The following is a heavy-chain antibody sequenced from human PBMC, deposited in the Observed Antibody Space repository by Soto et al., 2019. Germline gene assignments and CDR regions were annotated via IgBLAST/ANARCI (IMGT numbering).Heavy chain of an antibody. CDR3: AKEVGGYYYDSSGYYHDAFDI. Sequence: LRLSCAASGFTFSSYAMSWVRQAPGKGLEWVSAISGSGGXXXXXXXXXXXFTISRDNSKNTLYLQMNSLRAEDTAVYYCAKEVGGYYYDSSGYYHDAFDIWGQGTMVTVSS. CDR2: ISGSGGXX. CDR1: GFTFSSYA. J-gene: IGHJ3*02. D-gene: IGHD3-22*01. V-gene: IGHV3-23*01.